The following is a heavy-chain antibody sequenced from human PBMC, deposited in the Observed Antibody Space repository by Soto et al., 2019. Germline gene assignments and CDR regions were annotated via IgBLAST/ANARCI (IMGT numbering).Heavy chain of an antibody. Sequence: GGSLRLSCAASGFTFSSYAMSWVRQAPGKGLEWVSAISGSGGSTYYADSVKGRFTISRDNSKNTLYLQMNSLRAEDTAVYYCAKDPYYDFWSGYYLAHWGQGTLVTVSS. CDR3: AKDPYYDFWSGYYLAH. J-gene: IGHJ4*02. V-gene: IGHV3-23*01. CDR1: GFTFSSYA. D-gene: IGHD3-3*01. CDR2: ISGSGGST.